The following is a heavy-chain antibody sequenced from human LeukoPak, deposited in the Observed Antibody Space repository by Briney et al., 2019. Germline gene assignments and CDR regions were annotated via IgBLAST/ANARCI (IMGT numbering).Heavy chain of an antibody. V-gene: IGHV3-7*01. Sequence: GGSLRLSCAASGLTFSSYWMSWVRQAPGKGLEWVANIKQDGSEKYYVDSVKGRFTISRDNAKNSLYLQMNSLRAEDTAVYYCARTYYDFWSLYSSYFDYWGQGTLVTVSS. D-gene: IGHD3-3*01. CDR1: GLTFSSYW. J-gene: IGHJ4*02. CDR3: ARTYYDFWSLYSSYFDY. CDR2: IKQDGSEK.